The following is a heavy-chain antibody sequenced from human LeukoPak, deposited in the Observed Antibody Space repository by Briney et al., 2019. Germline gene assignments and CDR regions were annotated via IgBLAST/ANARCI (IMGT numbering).Heavy chain of an antibody. V-gene: IGHV3-23*01. CDR2: MSGSGDAT. J-gene: IGHJ4*02. Sequence: GGSLRLSCAASGFTFSDFAMTWVRQAPGKGLEWVSAMSGSGDATYYADSVKGRFTISRDNSKSTLYLQMNDVETEDTAIYYCSKGRSKFGYLSGDYWGQGTLVTVSS. CDR1: GFTFSDFA. CDR3: SKGRSKFGYLSGDY. D-gene: IGHD2-21*01.